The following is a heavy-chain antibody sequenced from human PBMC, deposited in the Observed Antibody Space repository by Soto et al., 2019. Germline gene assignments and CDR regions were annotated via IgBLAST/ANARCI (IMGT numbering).Heavy chain of an antibody. J-gene: IGHJ6*02. V-gene: IGHV4-39*01. CDR2: IYYSGST. CDR1: GGSISSSSYY. CDR3: WVLYYYYGMDV. Sequence: SETLSLTCTVSGGSISSSSYYWGWTRQPPGKGLEWIGSIYYSGSTYYNPSLKSRVTISVDTSKNQFSLKLSSVTAADTAVYYCWVLYYYYGMDVWGQGTTVTVSS. D-gene: IGHD3-10*01.